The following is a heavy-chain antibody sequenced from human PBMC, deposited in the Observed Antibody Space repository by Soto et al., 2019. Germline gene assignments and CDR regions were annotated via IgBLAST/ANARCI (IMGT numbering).Heavy chain of an antibody. CDR3: AKALRGYSYGYVYYYYYGMDV. D-gene: IGHD5-18*01. CDR1: GFTFSSYG. V-gene: IGHV3-30*18. Sequence: QVQLVESGGGVVQPGRSLRLSCAASGFTFSSYGMHWVRQAPGKGLEWVAVISYDGSNKYYADSAKGRFTISRDNSKNTLYLQMNSLRAEDTAVYYCAKALRGYSYGYVYYYYYGMDVWGQGTTVTVSS. J-gene: IGHJ6*02. CDR2: ISYDGSNK.